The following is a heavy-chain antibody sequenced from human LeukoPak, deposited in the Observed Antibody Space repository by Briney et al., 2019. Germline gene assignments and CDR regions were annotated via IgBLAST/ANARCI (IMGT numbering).Heavy chain of an antibody. V-gene: IGHV4-31*03. Sequence: PSETLSLTCTVSGGSISSGGYYWSWIRQHPGKGLEWIGYIYYSGSTYYNPSLKSRVTISVDTSKNQFSLKLSSVTAADTAVYYYARRKVITFDYWGQGTLVTVSS. CDR2: IYYSGST. D-gene: IGHD3-22*01. CDR3: ARRKVITFDY. J-gene: IGHJ4*02. CDR1: GGSISSGGYY.